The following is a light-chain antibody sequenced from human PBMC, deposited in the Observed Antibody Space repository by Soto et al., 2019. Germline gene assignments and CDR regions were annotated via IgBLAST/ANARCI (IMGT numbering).Light chain of an antibody. CDR2: GAS. J-gene: IGKJ1*01. CDR1: QGISNY. CDR3: QKYDSAPWT. Sequence: EIQMTQSPSSLSASVGDRVTITCRASQGISNYLAWYQQKPGKVPKLLIYGASTLQSGVPSRLSGSGSGTDFTLIINSLQPEDVATYYGQKYDSAPWTFGQGTKVEI. V-gene: IGKV1-27*01.